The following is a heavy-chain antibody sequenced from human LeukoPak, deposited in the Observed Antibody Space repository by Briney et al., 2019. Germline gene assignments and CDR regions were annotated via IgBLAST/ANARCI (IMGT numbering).Heavy chain of an antibody. J-gene: IGHJ6*03. D-gene: IGHD3-22*01. CDR3: ARGLADSSGYQYYYYYMDV. Sequence: PSETLSLTCTVSGGSISSSSYYWGWIRQPPGKGLEWIGSIYYSGSTYYNPSLKSRVTISVDTSKNQFSLKLSSVTAADTAVCYCARGLADSSGYQYYYYYMDVWGKGTTVTISS. V-gene: IGHV4-39*07. CDR1: GGSISSSSYY. CDR2: IYYSGST.